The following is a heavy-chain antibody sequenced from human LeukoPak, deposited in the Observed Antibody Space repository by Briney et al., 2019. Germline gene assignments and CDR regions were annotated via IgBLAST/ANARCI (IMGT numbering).Heavy chain of an antibody. CDR2: VNHSGYT. V-gene: IGHV4-34*01. CDR1: GTSFSSYY. J-gene: IGHJ4*02. CDR3: ARMTTVHDF. Sequence: PSETLSLTCAVSGTSFSSYYWSWIRQPPGKGLEWIGEVNHSGYTNDNPSLKSRVTISVDTSKNQFSLRLRSVTAADTGVYFCARMTTVHDFWGQGTLVTVSS. D-gene: IGHD4-17*01.